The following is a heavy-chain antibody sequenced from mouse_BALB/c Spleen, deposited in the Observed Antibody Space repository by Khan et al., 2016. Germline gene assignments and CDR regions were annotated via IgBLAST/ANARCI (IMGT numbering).Heavy chain of an antibody. Sequence: EVELVESGGGLVKPGGSLKLSCAASGFTFSDYYMYWVRQTPEKRLEWVATISDCGSYTYYPDSVKGRFTLPRDTAKNKLSLQMSSLKSEDTAMSCCGRDRGYAAMDYWGQGTSVTVSS. J-gene: IGHJ4*01. CDR3: GRDRGYAAMDY. CDR2: ISDCGSYT. V-gene: IGHV5-4*02. D-gene: IGHD2-2*01. CDR1: GFTFSDYY.